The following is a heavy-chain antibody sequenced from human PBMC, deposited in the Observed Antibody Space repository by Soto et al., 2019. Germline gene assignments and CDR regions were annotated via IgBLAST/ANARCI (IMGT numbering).Heavy chain of an antibody. CDR1: GFTFDDFA. CDR3: AKGGPDAFCGGGRCYFES. V-gene: IGHV3-9*01. CDR2: ITWKCKIT. J-gene: IGHJ4*02. D-gene: IGHD2-21*01. Sequence: EVHLVDSGGGLAQPGRSLRLSCAASGFTFDDFAMHWVRRVPGKGLEWVSSITWKCKITGYADSVNGSFFISRDNAKNSLYLQMNSLRREDTALYYCAKGGPDAFCGGGRCYFESWGQGTQVTVSS.